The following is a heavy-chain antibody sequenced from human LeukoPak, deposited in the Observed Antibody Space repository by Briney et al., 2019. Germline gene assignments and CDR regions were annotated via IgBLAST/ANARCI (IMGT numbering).Heavy chain of an antibody. Sequence: GASVTVSCKASGYTFTSYYMHWVREAPGQGVECMGIINPSGGSTSYAHKFQGRVTMTRGTSTSTVYMELSSLRSEDTAVYYCAREGILGSGGCDYWGQGTLVTVSS. CDR2: INPSGGST. J-gene: IGHJ4*02. CDR1: GYTFTSYY. D-gene: IGHD6-19*01. CDR3: AREGILGSGGCDY. V-gene: IGHV1-46*01.